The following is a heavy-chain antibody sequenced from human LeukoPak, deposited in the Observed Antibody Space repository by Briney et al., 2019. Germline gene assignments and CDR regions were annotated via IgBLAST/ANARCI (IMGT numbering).Heavy chain of an antibody. D-gene: IGHD6-13*01. CDR1: GFTFSNAW. CDR3: TTGALIAAAGSTDY. J-gene: IGHJ4*02. V-gene: IGHV3-15*01. CDR2: IKSKTDGGTT. Sequence: PGGSPRLSCAASGFTFSNAWMSWVRQAPGKGLEWVGRIKSKTDGGTTDYAAPVKGRFTISRDDSKNTLYLQMNSLKTEDTAVYYCTTGALIAAAGSTDYWGQGTLVTVSS.